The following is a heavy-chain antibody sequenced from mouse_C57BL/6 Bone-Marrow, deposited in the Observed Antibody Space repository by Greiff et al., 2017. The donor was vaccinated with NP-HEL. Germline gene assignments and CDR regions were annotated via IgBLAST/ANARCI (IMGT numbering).Heavy chain of an antibody. CDR1: GYSFTGYY. V-gene: IGHV1-31*01. CDR2: IYPYNGVS. CDR3: AKENCDGYYKDWYFDV. J-gene: IGHJ1*03. Sequence: VQLKQSGPELVKPGASVKISCKASGYSFTGYYMHWVKQSHGNILDWIGYIYPYNGVSSYNQKFNGKATLTVDKSSSTAYMELLSLTSEDSAVYYCAKENCDGYYKDWYFDVWGTGTTVTVSS. D-gene: IGHD2-3*01.